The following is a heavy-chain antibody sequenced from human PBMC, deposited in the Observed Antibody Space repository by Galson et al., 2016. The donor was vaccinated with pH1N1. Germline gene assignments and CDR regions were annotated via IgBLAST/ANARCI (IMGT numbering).Heavy chain of an antibody. J-gene: IGHJ2*01. CDR2: IIPIFNTA. CDR3: AREDYYDTDLSDWYFDL. V-gene: IGHV1-69*13. Sequence: SVKVSCKASGGSFGSYGINWVRQAPGQGLEWMGGIIPIFNTAKYAQTFQGRVTITADESTTTAYMELSSLRSEDTAVYYCAREDYYDTDLSDWYFDLWGRGTLLTVSS. D-gene: IGHD3-22*01. CDR1: GGSFGSYG.